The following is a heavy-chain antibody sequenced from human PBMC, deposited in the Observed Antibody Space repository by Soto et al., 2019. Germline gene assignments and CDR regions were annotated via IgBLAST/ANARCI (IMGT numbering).Heavy chain of an antibody. J-gene: IGHJ6*02. Sequence: PGGSLRLSCAASGFTFSSHWMHWVRQAPGKGLVWVSRINSDGRSTSYADSVKGRFTISRDNAKNTLYLQMNSLRAEDTAVYYCARGRYSSSSRRHYYGMDVWGQGTTVTVSS. CDR1: GFTFSSHW. CDR3: ARGRYSSSSRRHYYGMDV. CDR2: INSDGRST. V-gene: IGHV3-74*01. D-gene: IGHD6-6*01.